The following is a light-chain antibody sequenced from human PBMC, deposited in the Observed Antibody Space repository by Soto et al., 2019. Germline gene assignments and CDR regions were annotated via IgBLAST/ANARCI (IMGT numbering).Light chain of an antibody. Sequence: IQMTQSPSSLSASVGDRVTITCRASQGISNELGWYQQRPGKAPKVLIYGASNLQSGVPSRFSGSASGTDFTLTISRLQPEDFATYYCLQDYTYPWTFGQGTKV. V-gene: IGKV1-6*01. CDR3: LQDYTYPWT. J-gene: IGKJ1*01. CDR2: GAS. CDR1: QGISNE.